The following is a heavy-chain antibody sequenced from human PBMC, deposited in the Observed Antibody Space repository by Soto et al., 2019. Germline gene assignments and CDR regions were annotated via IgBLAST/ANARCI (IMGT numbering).Heavy chain of an antibody. D-gene: IGHD3-16*01. CDR2: IDPYETGI. J-gene: IGHJ5*02. CDR1: GFAFGSEW. Sequence: EVQLVESGGALVQPGGSLRLSCAASGFAFGSEWMHWVRQAPGKGLVWVSRIDPYETGISYADSVKGRSTISRDNTRNTLHLQRTSMRDEDTAVEYCTSDTFGARESWGQGNLVTVSS. CDR3: TSDTFGARES. V-gene: IGHV3-74*01.